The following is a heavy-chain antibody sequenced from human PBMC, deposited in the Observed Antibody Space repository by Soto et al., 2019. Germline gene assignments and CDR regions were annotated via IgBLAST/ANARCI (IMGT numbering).Heavy chain of an antibody. D-gene: IGHD3-10*01. V-gene: IGHV3-48*02. CDR2: ISSSSSTI. Sequence: GGSLRLSCAASGFTFSSYSMNWVRQAPGKGLEWVSYISSSSSTIYYADSVKGRFTISRDNAKNSLYLQMNSLRDEDTAVYYCARDLYYYGSGSYRNFDYWGQGTLVTVSS. J-gene: IGHJ4*02. CDR3: ARDLYYYGSGSYRNFDY. CDR1: GFTFSSYS.